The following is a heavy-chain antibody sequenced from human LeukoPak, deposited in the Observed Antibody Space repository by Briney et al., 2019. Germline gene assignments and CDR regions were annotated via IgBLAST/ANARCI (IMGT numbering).Heavy chain of an antibody. Sequence: SETLSLTCTVSDGSISSYYWTWIRQPAGKGLEWIGRINSSGSTNYNPSLKSRVTLSVDTSKNQFSLKLSSVTAADTAVYYCARSSSGYYDFWSLNYHFDYWGQGTLVTVSS. J-gene: IGHJ4*02. V-gene: IGHV4-4*07. D-gene: IGHD3-3*01. CDR2: INSSGST. CDR3: ARSSSGYYDFWSLNYHFDY. CDR1: DGSISSYY.